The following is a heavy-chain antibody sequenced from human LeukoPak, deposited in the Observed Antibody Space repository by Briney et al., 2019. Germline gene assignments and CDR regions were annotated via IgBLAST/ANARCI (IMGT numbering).Heavy chain of an antibody. D-gene: IGHD3-3*01. CDR1: GYTFTGYY. J-gene: IGHJ6*03. Sequence: ASVKVSCKASGYTFTGYYMHWVRQAPGQGLEWMGWINPNSGGTNYAQKFQGWVTMTRDTSISTAYMELSRLRSDDTAVYYCARTRITIFGVVPLNMDVWGKGTTVTVSS. V-gene: IGHV1-2*04. CDR3: ARTRITIFGVVPLNMDV. CDR2: INPNSGGT.